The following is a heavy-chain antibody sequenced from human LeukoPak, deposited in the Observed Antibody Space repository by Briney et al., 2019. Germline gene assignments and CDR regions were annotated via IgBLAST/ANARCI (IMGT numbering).Heavy chain of an antibody. D-gene: IGHD3-22*01. CDR1: GYTFTSYD. CDR2: MNPTSGNT. V-gene: IGHV1-8*03. J-gene: IGHJ5*02. Sequence: GASVKVSCKASGYTFTSYDINWVRQATGQGLDWMGWMNPTSGNTAYAQKFQRRVTITTNTSISTAYMEMSSLRSADTAVYYCERGRSMWYYDSTGYYTTSSEYNWFDPWGQGTLVTVSS. CDR3: ERGRSMWYYDSTGYYTTSSEYNWFDP.